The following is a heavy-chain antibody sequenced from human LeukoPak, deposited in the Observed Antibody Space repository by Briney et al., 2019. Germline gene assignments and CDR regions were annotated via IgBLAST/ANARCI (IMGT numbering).Heavy chain of an antibody. CDR1: GFTFSSYS. Sequence: PGGSLRLSCAASGFTFSSYSMNWVRQAPGKGLEWVSSISSSSNYIYYADSVKGRFTISRDNAKNSLYLQMNSLRAEDTAVYYCAREGGIYSYGYGRFDYWGQGTLVTVSS. V-gene: IGHV3-21*01. CDR2: ISSSSNYI. J-gene: IGHJ4*02. D-gene: IGHD5-18*01. CDR3: AREGGIYSYGYGRFDY.